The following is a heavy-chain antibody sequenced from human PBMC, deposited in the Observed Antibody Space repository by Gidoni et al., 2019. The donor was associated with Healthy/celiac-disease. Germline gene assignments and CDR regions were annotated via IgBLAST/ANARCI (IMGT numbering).Heavy chain of an antibody. Sequence: QVHLQESGPGLVKPSETPSLTCTVCGGAISSYYWSWIRQPQGKGLEWIGYIYYSGSTNYNPSLMSRVTISVDTSKNQFSLKLSSVTAADTAVYYCARGAYYDSSGYYYFDYWGQGTLVTVSS. CDR3: ARGAYYDSSGYYYFDY. D-gene: IGHD3-22*01. CDR2: IYYSGST. CDR1: GGAISSYY. V-gene: IGHV4-59*01. J-gene: IGHJ4*02.